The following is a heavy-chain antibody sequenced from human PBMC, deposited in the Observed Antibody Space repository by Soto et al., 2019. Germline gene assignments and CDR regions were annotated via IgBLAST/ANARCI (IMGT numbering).Heavy chain of an antibody. CDR2: IYHSGYT. D-gene: IGHD1-7*01. CDR3: ARDSLTGNYFDP. Sequence: QMRLQESGSGLVKPSQTLSLTCAVSGGSISSGGYAWNWIRQPPGKGLGWIGYIYHSGYTSYNPSLKNRVTISVDKSKNQFSLTLSFVTAADTAVYYCARDSLTGNYFDPWGQGTLVTVSS. J-gene: IGHJ5*02. V-gene: IGHV4-30-2*01. CDR1: GGSISSGGYA.